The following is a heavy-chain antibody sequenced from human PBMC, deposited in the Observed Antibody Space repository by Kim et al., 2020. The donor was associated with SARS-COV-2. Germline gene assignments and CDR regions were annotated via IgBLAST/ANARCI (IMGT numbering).Heavy chain of an antibody. D-gene: IGHD5-18*01. J-gene: IGHJ6*02. V-gene: IGHV1-3*01. CDR3: ARDVSIQVWSVLDYYYYGMDV. CDR1: GYTFTSYA. Sequence: ASVKVSCKASGYTFTSYAMHWVRQAPGQRLEWMGWINAGNGNTKYSQKFQGRVAITRDTSASTAYMELSSLRSEDTAVYYCARDVSIQVWSVLDYYYYGMDVWGQGTTVTVSS. CDR2: INAGNGNT.